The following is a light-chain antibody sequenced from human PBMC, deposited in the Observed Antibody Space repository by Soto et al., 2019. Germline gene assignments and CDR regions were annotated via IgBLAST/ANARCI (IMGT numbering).Light chain of an antibody. J-gene: IGLJ3*02. CDR3: CSYAGTYTV. CDR1: SSDVGVYNY. CDR2: DVT. V-gene: IGLV2-11*01. Sequence: QSALTQPRSVSGSPGQSVTISCTGTSSDVGVYNYVSWYQQHPGKAPKLMIFDVTKRPSGVPDRFSASRSGNTASLTISGLPAEDEADYYCCSYAGTYTVFGGETKLTVL.